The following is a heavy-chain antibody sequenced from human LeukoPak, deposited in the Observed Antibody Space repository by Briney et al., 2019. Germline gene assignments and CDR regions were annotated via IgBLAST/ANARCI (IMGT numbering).Heavy chain of an antibody. CDR2: ISWNSGSI. CDR1: GFTFSSYW. Sequence: GGSLRLSCAASGFTFSSYWMHWVRQAPGKGLEWVSGISWNSGSIGYADSVKGRFTISRDNAKNSLYLQMNSLRAEDTALYYCAKDIGFQGYYYYGMDVWGQGTTVTVSS. V-gene: IGHV3-9*01. CDR3: AKDIGFQGYYYYGMDV. J-gene: IGHJ6*02.